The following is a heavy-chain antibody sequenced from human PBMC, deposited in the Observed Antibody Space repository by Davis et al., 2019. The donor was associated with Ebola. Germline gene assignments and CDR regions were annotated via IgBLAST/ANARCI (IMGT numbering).Heavy chain of an antibody. CDR2: INPSGGST. CDR3: AQGDFWSGYSAFDI. CDR1: GGTFSSYA. J-gene: IGHJ3*02. D-gene: IGHD3-3*01. V-gene: IGHV1-46*01. Sequence: ASVKVSCKASGGTFSSYAISWVRQAPGQGLEWMGIINPSGGSTSYAQKFQGRVTMTRDTSTSTVYMELSSLRSEDTAVYYCAQGDFWSGYSAFDIWGQGTMVTVSS.